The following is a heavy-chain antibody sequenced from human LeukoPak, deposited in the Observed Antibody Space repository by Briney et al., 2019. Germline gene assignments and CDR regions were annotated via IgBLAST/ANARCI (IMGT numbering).Heavy chain of an antibody. CDR1: GYTFTSNG. CDR2: ISAYSRNT. J-gene: IGHJ4*02. Sequence: GASVKVSCKASGYTFTSNGISWVRQAPGQGLEWMGWISAYSRNTNYAQKLQGRVTMTTDTSTSTAYMELRSLRSDDTAVYYCARDPGYDYVWGAPDYWGQGTLVTVSS. D-gene: IGHD3-16*01. CDR3: ARDPGYDYVWGAPDY. V-gene: IGHV1-18*01.